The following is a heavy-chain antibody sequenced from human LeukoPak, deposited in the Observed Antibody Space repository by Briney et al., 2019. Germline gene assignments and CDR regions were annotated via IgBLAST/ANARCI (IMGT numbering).Heavy chain of an antibody. CDR2: ISTSSSYV. CDR3: ARGIVVVAQLGYYYYYMDV. J-gene: IGHJ6*03. Sequence: GGSLRLSCAASGFTFSSYNMNWVRLAPGKGLEWVSSISTSSSYVYYADSVRGRFTISRDNAKNSLYLQMNSLRAEDTAVYYCARGIVVVAQLGYYYYYMDVWGKGTTVTISS. CDR1: GFTFSSYN. D-gene: IGHD2-15*01. V-gene: IGHV3-21*04.